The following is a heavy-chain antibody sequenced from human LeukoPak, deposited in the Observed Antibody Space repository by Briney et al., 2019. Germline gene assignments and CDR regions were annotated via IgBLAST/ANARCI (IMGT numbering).Heavy chain of an antibody. D-gene: IGHD2-2*02. Sequence: ASVKVSCKASGYTFTSYGISWVRQAPGQGLEWMGWISAYNGNTNYAQKLQGRVTMTTDTSTSTAYMELRSLRSDDTAVYYCARAGPAVVPAAIRGRGYYYYMDVWGKGTTVTVSS. CDR2: ISAYNGNT. V-gene: IGHV1-18*01. J-gene: IGHJ6*03. CDR3: ARAGPAVVPAAIRGRGYYYYMDV. CDR1: GYTFTSYG.